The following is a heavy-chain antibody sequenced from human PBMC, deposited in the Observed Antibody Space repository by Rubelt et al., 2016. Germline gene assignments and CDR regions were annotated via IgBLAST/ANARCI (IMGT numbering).Heavy chain of an antibody. Sequence: QVQLQESGPGLVKPSETLSLTCTVFGASMSDFRVSWIRQSAAKGLEWIGRAFSNGNTMYNPSLESRVTVSVDTSKKQFSLTLTSVTAADTAIYYCARGRVSSGWYRDYWGQGTLVIVSS. J-gene: IGHJ4*02. V-gene: IGHV4-4*07. CDR1: GASMSDFR. D-gene: IGHD6-19*01. CDR3: ARGRVSSGWYRDY. CDR2: AFSNGNT.